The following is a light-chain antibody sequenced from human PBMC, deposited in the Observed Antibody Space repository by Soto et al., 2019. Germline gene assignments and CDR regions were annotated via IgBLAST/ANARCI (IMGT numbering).Light chain of an antibody. Sequence: IQMTQSPNTLSASVGDSVAVTCRASENVNGHLAWYQQKPGKAPKLLIYEASILESGVPSRFSGSGFGTEFTLTINGLLPEDFVTYYCQQLNSYPITFGGGTKVDIK. CDR2: EAS. CDR3: QQLNSYPIT. J-gene: IGKJ4*01. V-gene: IGKV1-5*03. CDR1: ENVNGH.